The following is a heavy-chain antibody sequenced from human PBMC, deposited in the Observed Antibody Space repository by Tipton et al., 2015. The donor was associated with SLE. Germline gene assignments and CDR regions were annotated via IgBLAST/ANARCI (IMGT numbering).Heavy chain of an antibody. CDR1: GFTFSSYS. V-gene: IGHV3-48*01. CDR3: ARDLYPRLDIVVVVAATPEFAFDY. J-gene: IGHJ4*02. Sequence: SLRLSCAASGFTFSSYSMNWVRQAPGKGLEWVSYISSSSSTIYYADSVKGRFTISRDNAKNSLYLQMNSLRAEDTAVYYCARDLYPRLDIVVVVAATPEFAFDYWGQGTLVTVSS. D-gene: IGHD2-15*01. CDR2: ISSSSSTI.